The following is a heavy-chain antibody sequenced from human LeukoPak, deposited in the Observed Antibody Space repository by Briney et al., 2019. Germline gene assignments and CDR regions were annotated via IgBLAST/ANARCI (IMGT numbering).Heavy chain of an antibody. V-gene: IGHV3-23*01. D-gene: IGHD7-27*01. Sequence: GGSLRLSCAASGFTFSSYAMSWVRQAPGKGLEWVSAISGSGGSTYYADSVKGRFTISRDNSKNTLYLQMNSLRAEDTAVYYCANKNWGSNPARWGVDYWGQGTLVTVSS. CDR3: ANKNWGSNPARWGVDY. J-gene: IGHJ4*02. CDR1: GFTFSSYA. CDR2: ISGSGGST.